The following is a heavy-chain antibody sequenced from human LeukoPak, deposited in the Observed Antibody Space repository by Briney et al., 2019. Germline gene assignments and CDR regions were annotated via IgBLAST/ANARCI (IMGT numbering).Heavy chain of an antibody. D-gene: IGHD3-3*01. CDR1: GGSISSYY. J-gene: IGHJ6*03. Sequence: SETLSLTCTISGGSISSYYWSWIRQPPGKGLEWIGYIYYSGSTNYNPSLKSRVTISVDTSKNQFSLKLSSVTAADTAVYYSARALNYDFWSGLTKRYYMDVWGKGTTVTVSS. CDR2: IYYSGST. CDR3: ARALNYDFWSGLTKRYYMDV. V-gene: IGHV4-59*01.